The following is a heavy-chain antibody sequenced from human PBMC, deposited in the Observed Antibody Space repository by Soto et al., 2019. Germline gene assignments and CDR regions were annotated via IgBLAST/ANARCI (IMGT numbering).Heavy chain of an antibody. D-gene: IGHD6-13*01. CDR3: ARESSPWYALDY. Sequence: SETLSLTCSVSGASISSGGHYWTWIRQHPGKGPEWIGYIYYSRSTHYHPSLKSRVTISVDTSKNQFSLRLGSVTAADTAVYYCARESSPWYALDYWGQGTMVTVSS. CDR1: GASISSGGHY. V-gene: IGHV4-31*03. J-gene: IGHJ4*02. CDR2: IYYSRST.